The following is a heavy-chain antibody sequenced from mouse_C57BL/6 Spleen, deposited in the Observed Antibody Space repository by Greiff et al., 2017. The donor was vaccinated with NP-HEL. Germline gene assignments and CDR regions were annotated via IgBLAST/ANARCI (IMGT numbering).Heavy chain of an antibody. J-gene: IGHJ3*01. Sequence: QVQLQQSGAELARPGASVKLSCKASGYTFTSYGISWVKQRTGQGLEWIGEIYPRSGNTYYNEKFKGKATLTADKSSSTAYMELRSLTSEDSAVYFCARSSSSTVPFAYWGQGTLVTVSA. CDR3: ARSSSSTVPFAY. V-gene: IGHV1-81*01. CDR2: IYPRSGNT. CDR1: GYTFTSYG. D-gene: IGHD1-1*01.